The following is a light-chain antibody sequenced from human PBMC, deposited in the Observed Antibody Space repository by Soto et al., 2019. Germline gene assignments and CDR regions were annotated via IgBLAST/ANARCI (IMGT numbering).Light chain of an antibody. CDR2: ATS. CDR3: QQADSFPLT. CDR1: QDIATW. V-gene: IGKV1-12*01. Sequence: DIHVTQSPSSVSASVGDRVTITCRASQDIATWLAWYQQKPGKAPNLLISATSTLQSGVPSRFSGSGSGTDFTLTISSLQPEDFATYYCQQADSFPLTFGQGTRLEIE. J-gene: IGKJ5*01.